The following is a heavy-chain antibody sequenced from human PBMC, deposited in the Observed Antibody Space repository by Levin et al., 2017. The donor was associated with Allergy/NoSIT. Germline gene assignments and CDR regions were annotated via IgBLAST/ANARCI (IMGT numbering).Heavy chain of an antibody. V-gene: IGHV3-66*02. CDR1: GFTVSSNY. CDR2: IYSGGST. D-gene: IGHD4-17*01. Sequence: GESLKISCAASGFTVSSNYMSWVRQAPGKGLEWVSVIYSGGSTYYADSVKGRFTISRDNSKNTLYLQMNSLRAEDTAVYYCARDPDYGDYVGWYFDLWGRGTLVTVSS. CDR3: ARDPDYGDYVGWYFDL. J-gene: IGHJ2*01.